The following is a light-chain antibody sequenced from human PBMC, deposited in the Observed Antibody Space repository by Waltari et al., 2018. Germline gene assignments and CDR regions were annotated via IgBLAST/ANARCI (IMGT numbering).Light chain of an antibody. Sequence: SYDLTQPPSVSASPGQTASIACFGDKLGDKYVSWYQQKPGQSPVLVIYQETKRPSVIPARFSASNSGNTATLTVSETQAVDEASYYCQTWDSNTVVFGGGTTLTVL. CDR1: KLGDKY. CDR2: QET. CDR3: QTWDSNTVV. J-gene: IGLJ2*01. V-gene: IGLV3-1*01.